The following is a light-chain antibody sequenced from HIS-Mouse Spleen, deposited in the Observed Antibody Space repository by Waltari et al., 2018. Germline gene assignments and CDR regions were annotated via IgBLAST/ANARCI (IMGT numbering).Light chain of an antibody. J-gene: IGLJ2*01. CDR2: EDS. V-gene: IGLV3-10*01. Sequence: SYELTQPPSVSVSPGQTARITGPGEALPTKYAYWYQQKSGQAPVLVIYEDSKRPAGFPERFSGSSSGTMATLTISGAQVEDEADYYCYSTDSSGNHRVFGGGTKLTVL. CDR1: ALPTKY. CDR3: YSTDSSGNHRV.